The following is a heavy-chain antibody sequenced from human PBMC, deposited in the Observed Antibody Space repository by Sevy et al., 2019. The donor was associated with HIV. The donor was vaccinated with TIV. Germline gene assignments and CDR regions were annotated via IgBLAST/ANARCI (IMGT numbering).Heavy chain of an antibody. V-gene: IGHV4-30-4*01. CDR3: AGAIAVASNWYFDL. D-gene: IGHD6-19*01. Sequence: SETLSLTCTVSGGSISSGDYYWSWIRQPPGKGLEWIGYIYYSGSTYYNPSLKSRVTISVDTSKNQFSLKLSSVTAADTAVYYCAGAIAVASNWYFDLWGRGTLVTVSS. CDR1: GGSISSGDYY. J-gene: IGHJ2*01. CDR2: IYYSGST.